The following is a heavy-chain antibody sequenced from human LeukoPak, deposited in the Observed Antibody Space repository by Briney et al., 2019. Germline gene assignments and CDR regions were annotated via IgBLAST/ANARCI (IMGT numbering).Heavy chain of an antibody. Sequence: PGGSLRLPCAASGFTFSSYDMHWVRQATGKGLEWVSAIGTAGDTYYPGSVKGRFTISRENAKNSLYLQMNSLRAGDTAVYYCARGFYGDSSYYYYYIDVWGKGTTVTVSS. D-gene: IGHD3-22*01. CDR3: ARGFYGDSSYYYYYIDV. V-gene: IGHV3-13*01. CDR2: IGTAGDT. J-gene: IGHJ6*03. CDR1: GFTFSSYD.